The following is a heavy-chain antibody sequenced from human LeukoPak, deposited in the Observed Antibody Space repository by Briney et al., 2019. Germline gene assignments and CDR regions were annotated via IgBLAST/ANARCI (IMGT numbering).Heavy chain of an antibody. CDR1: GFTVSSNY. D-gene: IGHD1-26*01. Sequence: GGSLRLSCAASGFTVSSNYMSWVRQAPGKGLEWVSVICSGGSTYYADSVKGRFTISRDNSKNTLYLQMNSLRAEDTAVYYCARDGSGSYPDYYGMDVWGQGTTVTVSS. CDR3: ARDGSGSYPDYYGMDV. V-gene: IGHV3-66*02. CDR2: ICSGGST. J-gene: IGHJ6*02.